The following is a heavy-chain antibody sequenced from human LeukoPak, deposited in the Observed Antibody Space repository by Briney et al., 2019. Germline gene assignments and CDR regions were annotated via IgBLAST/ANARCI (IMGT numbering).Heavy chain of an antibody. CDR3: AKGRRYDILTGDY. J-gene: IGHJ4*02. CDR1: GFTFSSYG. CDR2: ISYDGSNK. V-gene: IGHV3-30*18. Sequence: GGSLRLSCAASGFTFSSYGMHWVRQAPGKGLEWVAVISYDGSNKYYADSVKGRFTISRDNSKNTLYLQMNSLRAEDTAVYYCAKGRRYDILTGDYWGQGTLVTVSS. D-gene: IGHD3-9*01.